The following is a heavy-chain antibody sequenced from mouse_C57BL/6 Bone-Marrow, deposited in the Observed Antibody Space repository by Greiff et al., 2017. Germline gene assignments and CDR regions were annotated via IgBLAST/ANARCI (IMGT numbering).Heavy chain of an antibody. D-gene: IGHD1-1*01. CDR2: ISDGGSYT. Sequence: EVMLVESGGGLVKPGGSLKLSCAASGFTFSSYAMSWVRQTPEKRLEWVATISDGGSYTYYPDNVKGRFTISRDNAKNNLYLQMSHLKSEDTAMYYCAREQDGSSYWYFDVWGTGTTVTVSS. CDR1: GFTFSSYA. CDR3: AREQDGSSYWYFDV. J-gene: IGHJ1*03. V-gene: IGHV5-4*01.